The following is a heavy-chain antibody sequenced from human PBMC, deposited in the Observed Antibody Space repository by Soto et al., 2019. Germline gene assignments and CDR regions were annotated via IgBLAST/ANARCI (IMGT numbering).Heavy chain of an antibody. V-gene: IGHV3-21*01. D-gene: IGHD2-15*01. CDR1: GFTFSDYT. J-gene: IGHJ4*02. CDR2: ISSSSFYI. Sequence: LRLSCAASGFTFSDYTMNWVRQAPGKGLEWVSSISSSSFYIYYADSVKGRFTISRDNAKNSLYLQMNSLRAEDTALYYCAVVAATAHFDLWGQGTLVTVSS. CDR3: AVVAATAHFDL.